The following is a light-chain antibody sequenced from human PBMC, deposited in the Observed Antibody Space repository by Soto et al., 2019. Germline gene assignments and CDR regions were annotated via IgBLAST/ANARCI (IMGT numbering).Light chain of an antibody. V-gene: IGLV1-47*01. CDR1: SSNIGSNY. CDR3: ASCDDSLSGPV. Sequence: QSVLTQPPSASGTPGQRDTISCSGSSSNIGSNYVYWYQQLPGTAPKLLIYRNNQRPSGVPDRFSGSKSGTSASLAISGLRSEDEADYYCASCDDSLSGPVFGGGTQLTVL. CDR2: RNN. J-gene: IGLJ2*01.